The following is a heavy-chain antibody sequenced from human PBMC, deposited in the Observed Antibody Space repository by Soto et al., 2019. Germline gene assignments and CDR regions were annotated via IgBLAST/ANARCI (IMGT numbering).Heavy chain of an antibody. CDR1: GYTFTTYW. J-gene: IGHJ4*02. D-gene: IGHD3-10*01. Sequence: GESLKISCQGSGYTFTTYWITWVRQMPGRGLDLMGRIDPSDSYTNYSPSFQGHVTIAADQSTNTAYLELRILKPSDTAIYYCACHRADYRDREYEYWGQGALVTVS. CDR2: IDPSDSYT. V-gene: IGHV5-10-1*01. CDR3: ACHRADYRDREYEY.